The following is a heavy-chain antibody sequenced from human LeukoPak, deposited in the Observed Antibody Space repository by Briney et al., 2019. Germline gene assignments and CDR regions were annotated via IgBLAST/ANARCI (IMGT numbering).Heavy chain of an antibody. Sequence: PSETLSLTCTVSVGSLSGVGYSWSWIRQHPGKGLEWIVYIYYSGTTYYNTSLRSRVTISVDTSKNQFSLRLSSVTAADTAVYYCARFGPPNCSGGSCLFDYWGQGTLVTVSS. V-gene: IGHV4-31*03. J-gene: IGHJ4*02. CDR2: IYYSGTT. CDR1: VGSLSGVGYS. D-gene: IGHD2-15*01. CDR3: ARFGPPNCSGGSCLFDY.